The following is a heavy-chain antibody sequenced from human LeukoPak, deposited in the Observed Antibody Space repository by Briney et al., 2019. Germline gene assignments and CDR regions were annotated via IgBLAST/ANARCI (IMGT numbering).Heavy chain of an antibody. CDR2: IWYDGSNK. CDR1: GFTFSSYG. Sequence: PGGSLRLSCAASGFTFSSYGMHWGRQAPGKGLGRVAVIWYDGSNKYYADSVKGRFTISRDNSKNTLYLQMNSLRAEDTAVYYCARDLFTYYGMDVWGQGATVTVSS. CDR3: ARDLFTYYGMDV. J-gene: IGHJ6*02. V-gene: IGHV3-33*01.